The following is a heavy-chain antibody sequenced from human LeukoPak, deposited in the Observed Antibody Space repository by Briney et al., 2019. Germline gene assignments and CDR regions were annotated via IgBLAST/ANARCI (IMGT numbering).Heavy chain of an antibody. J-gene: IGHJ6*03. CDR2: IYSGGST. V-gene: IGHV3-66*01. CDR3: AREGGSYYYYYYMDV. CDR1: GFTVSSNY. Sequence: GGSLRLSCAASGFTVSSNYMSWVRQAPGKGLEWVSVIYSGGSTYYADSVKGRFTISRDNSKNTLYLQMNSLRAEDTAVYYCAREGGSYYYYYYMDVWGKGTTVTVSS. D-gene: IGHD1-26*01.